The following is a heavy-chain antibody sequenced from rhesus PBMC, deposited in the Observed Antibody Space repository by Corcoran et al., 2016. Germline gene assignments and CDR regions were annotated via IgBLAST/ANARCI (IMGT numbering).Heavy chain of an antibody. Sequence: EVQLVETGGGLVQPGGSLKLSCAASGFTFSSYGMSWFRQAPGKGLEWVSAINSGGGRTYYADSVKGRFTISRDNSKNTLSLQMNSLRAEVTAVYYCAKPPMGYWGQGVLVTVSS. CDR2: INSGGGRT. CDR3: AKPPMGY. CDR1: GFTFSSYG. D-gene: IGHD4-17*01. V-gene: IGHV3S5*01. J-gene: IGHJ4*01.